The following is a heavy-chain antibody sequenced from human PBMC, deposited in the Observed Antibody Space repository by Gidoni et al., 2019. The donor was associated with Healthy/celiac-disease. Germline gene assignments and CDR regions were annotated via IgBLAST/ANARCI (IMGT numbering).Heavy chain of an antibody. V-gene: IGHV3-64D*06. Sequence: TPGKGLEYVSAISSNGGSTYYADSVKGRFTSSRDNSKNTLYLQMSSLRAEDTAVYYCVNSTAYYDILTGYPLGDWGQGTLVTVSS. J-gene: IGHJ4*02. D-gene: IGHD3-9*01. CDR3: VNSTAYYDILTGYPLGD. CDR2: ISSNGGST.